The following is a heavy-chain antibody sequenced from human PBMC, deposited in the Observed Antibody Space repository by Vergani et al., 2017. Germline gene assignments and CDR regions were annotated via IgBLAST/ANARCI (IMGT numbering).Heavy chain of an antibody. CDR2: ISYDGSNK. CDR1: GFTFSSYG. D-gene: IGHD3-9*01. V-gene: IGHV3-30*18. Sequence: QVQLVESGGGVVQPGRSLRLSCAASGFTFSSYGMHWVRQAPGKGLEWVAVISYDGSNKYYADSVKGRFTISRDNSKNTLYLQMNSLRAEDTALYYCAKDLFRDDRYFGAFDIWGQGTMVTVSS. CDR3: AKDLFRDDRYFGAFDI. J-gene: IGHJ3*02.